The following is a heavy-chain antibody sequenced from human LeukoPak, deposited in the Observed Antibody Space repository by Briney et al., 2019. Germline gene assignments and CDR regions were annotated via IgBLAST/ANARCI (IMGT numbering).Heavy chain of an antibody. CDR3: ARDWDYDFWSGGDY. Sequence: GGSLRLSCAASGFTFSSYSMNWVRQAPGKGLEWVSYISSSSSTIYYADSVKGRFTISRDNAKNSLYLQMNSLRAEDTAVYYCARDWDYDFWSGGDYWGQGTLVTVSS. V-gene: IGHV3-48*01. D-gene: IGHD3-3*01. CDR2: ISSSSSTI. J-gene: IGHJ4*02. CDR1: GFTFSSYS.